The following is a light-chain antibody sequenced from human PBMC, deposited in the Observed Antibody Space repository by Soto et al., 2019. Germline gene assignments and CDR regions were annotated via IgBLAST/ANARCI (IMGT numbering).Light chain of an antibody. CDR3: GAWDDSLDGFVV. J-gene: IGLJ2*01. CDR1: RASIESNT. CDR2: SNK. Sequence: QSVLTQPPSASGTPGQRVTVPWCGTRASIESNTVNWYQQLPGTAPKVLIYSNKQGPSGVPDRFSGSKSGTSASLAISGLQAEDEADYYCGAWDDSLDGFVVFGGGTKLTVL. V-gene: IGLV1-44*01.